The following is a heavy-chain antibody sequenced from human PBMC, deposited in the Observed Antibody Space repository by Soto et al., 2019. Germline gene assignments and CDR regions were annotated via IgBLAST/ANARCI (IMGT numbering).Heavy chain of an antibody. CDR3: ARDRGSTLREDSSGWSSGWALDI. J-gene: IGHJ3*02. CDR1: GGSISSYY. CDR2: IYYSGST. D-gene: IGHD6-19*01. V-gene: IGHV4-59*01. Sequence: PSETLSLTCTVSGGSISSYYWSWIRQPPGKGLEWIGYIYYSGSTNYNPSLKSRVTISVDTSKNQFSLKLSSVTAADTAVYYCARDRGSTLREDSSGWSSGWALDIWGQGTMVTVS.